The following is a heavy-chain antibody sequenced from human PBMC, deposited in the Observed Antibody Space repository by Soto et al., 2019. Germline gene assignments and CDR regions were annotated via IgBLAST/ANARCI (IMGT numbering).Heavy chain of an antibody. D-gene: IGHD3-22*01. Sequence: QVQLQESGPGLVKPSETLSLTCTVSGGSTTYYYWSWFRQAPGKGLEWLGYIYYTGSTNYNPSLKSRLTRSVDSSKSQCAVNLTSVTAEDTAVYYCAKGSGPGGIVVDYWGQGALVIVSS. CDR3: AKGSGPGGIVVDY. CDR1: GGSTTYYY. CDR2: IYYTGST. J-gene: IGHJ4*02. V-gene: IGHV4-59*01.